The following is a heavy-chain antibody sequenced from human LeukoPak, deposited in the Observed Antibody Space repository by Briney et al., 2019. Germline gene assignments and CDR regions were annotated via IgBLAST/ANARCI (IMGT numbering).Heavy chain of an antibody. CDR1: GGSISSYY. V-gene: IGHV4-59*12. D-gene: IGHD1-26*01. CDR2: ISYSGST. J-gene: IGHJ5*02. CDR3: ARDPISGSLNWFDP. Sequence: PSETLSLTCTVSGGSISSYYWSWIRQPPGKGLEWIWYISYSGSTNYNPSLKSRVTISVDTSKNQFSLKLSSVTAADTAVYYCARDPISGSLNWFDPWGQGTLVTVSS.